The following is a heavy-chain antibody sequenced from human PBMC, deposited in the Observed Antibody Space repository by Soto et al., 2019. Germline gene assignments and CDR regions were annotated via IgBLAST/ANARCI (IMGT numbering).Heavy chain of an antibody. D-gene: IGHD6-13*01. V-gene: IGHV3-23*01. J-gene: IGHJ4*02. Sequence: EVQLLESGGGLVQPGGSLRLSCAASGFTFSSYAMRWVRQAPGKGLEWVSAISGSGGSTYNADSVKGRFTISRDNSKNTLYLQMNSLRAEDTAVYYCARRGSSSYVDYWGQGTLVTVSS. CDR2: ISGSGGST. CDR1: GFTFSSYA. CDR3: ARRGSSSYVDY.